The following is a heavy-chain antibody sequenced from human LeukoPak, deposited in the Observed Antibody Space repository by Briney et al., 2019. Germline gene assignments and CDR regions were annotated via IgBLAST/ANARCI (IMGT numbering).Heavy chain of an antibody. V-gene: IGHV3-9*01. CDR2: ISWNSGSI. J-gene: IGHJ3*02. CDR3: AKDLLLGGATGVGAFDI. CDR1: GFTFDDYA. D-gene: IGHD1-26*01. Sequence: GGSLRLSCAASGFTFDDYAMHWVRQAPGKGLEWVSGISWNSGSIGYADSVKGRFTISRDNAKNSLYLQMNSLRAEDTALYYCAKDLLLGGATGVGAFDIWGQGTMVTVSP.